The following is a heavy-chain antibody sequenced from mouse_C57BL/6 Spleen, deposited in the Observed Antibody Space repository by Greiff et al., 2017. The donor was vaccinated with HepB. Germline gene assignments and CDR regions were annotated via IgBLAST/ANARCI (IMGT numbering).Heavy chain of an antibody. CDR2: ISDGGSYT. CDR1: GFTFSSYA. Sequence: EVHLVESGGGLVKPGGSLKLSCAASGFTFSSYAMSWVRQTPEKRLEWVATISDGGSYTYYPDNVKGRFTISRDNAKNNLYLQMSHLKSEDTAMYYCEKDQAYYSSYEDGYFDVWGTGTTVTVSS. CDR3: EKDQAYYSSYEDGYFDV. V-gene: IGHV5-4*01. J-gene: IGHJ1*03. D-gene: IGHD2-5*01.